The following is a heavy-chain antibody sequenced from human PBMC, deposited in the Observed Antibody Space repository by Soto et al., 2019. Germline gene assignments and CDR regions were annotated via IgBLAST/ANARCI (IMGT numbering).Heavy chain of an antibody. D-gene: IGHD1-26*01. CDR2: IHHAGVT. V-gene: IGHV4-4*02. CDR1: GGSTSSSDW. CDR3: AGRPEIHPR. J-gene: IGHJ4*02. Sequence: QVHLQESGPGLVKPSETLSLTCAISGGSTSSSDWWTWVRQPPGEGLEWIGEIHHAGVTNYNSSLKSRLTISLDHSRNQFSLSLTSVTAADAAVYFCAGRPEIHPRWGQGILVPVSS.